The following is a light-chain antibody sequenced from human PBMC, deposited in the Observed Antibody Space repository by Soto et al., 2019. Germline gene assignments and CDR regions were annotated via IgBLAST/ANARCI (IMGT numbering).Light chain of an antibody. J-gene: IGLJ1*01. CDR1: PNYVGDNNKY. CDR2: EVS. V-gene: IGLV2-14*01. Sequence: QSVLTQPASVSGSPGQSITISCTGAPNYVGDNNKYVSWYQQHPGKAPKLMIYEVSNRPSGVSNRFSGSKSGNTASLTISGLQAEDEADYYCCSYAGSSTPYVFGTGTKVTVL. CDR3: CSYAGSSTPYV.